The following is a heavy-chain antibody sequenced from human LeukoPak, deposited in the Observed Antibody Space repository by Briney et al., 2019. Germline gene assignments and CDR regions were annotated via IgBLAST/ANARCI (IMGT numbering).Heavy chain of an antibody. CDR1: GFTFSSYA. CDR2: ISGSGGST. CDR3: AKRTGKKQQDNYYYYYMDV. Sequence: GGSLRLSCAASGFTFSSYAMSWVRPAPGKGLEWVSAISGSGGSTYYADSVKGRFTISRDNSKNTLYLQMNSLRAEDTAVYYCAKRTGKKQQDNYYYYYMDVWGKGTTVTVSS. D-gene: IGHD6-13*01. V-gene: IGHV3-23*01. J-gene: IGHJ6*03.